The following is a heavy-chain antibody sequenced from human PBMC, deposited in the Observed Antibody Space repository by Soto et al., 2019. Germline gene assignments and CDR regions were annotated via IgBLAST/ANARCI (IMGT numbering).Heavy chain of an antibody. CDR2: ISGSGGST. CDR1: GFTFSSYA. V-gene: IGHV3-23*01. D-gene: IGHD5-18*01. J-gene: IGHJ4*02. Sequence: GGSLRLSCAASGFTFSSYAMSWVRQAPGKGLEWVSTISGSGGSTYYADSVKGRFTISRDNSKNTLYVQMNSLRAEDTAVYYCARGLRVYSSNFDYWGQGTLVTVSS. CDR3: ARGLRVYSSNFDY.